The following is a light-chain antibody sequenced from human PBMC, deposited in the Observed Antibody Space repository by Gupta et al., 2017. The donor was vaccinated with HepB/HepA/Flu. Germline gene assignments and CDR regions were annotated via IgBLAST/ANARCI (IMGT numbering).Light chain of an antibody. CDR1: QSVSSN. V-gene: IGKV3-15*01. CDR3: QQYNNWPS. Sequence: EIVMTQSPATLSVSPGERATLSCRASQSVSSNLAWYQQKPGQAPRLLIYGASTRATGIPARFSGSGSGXEFTLTXSSRQSEDFAVYYWQQYNNWPSFGXGTKVEIK. J-gene: IGKJ1*01. CDR2: GAS.